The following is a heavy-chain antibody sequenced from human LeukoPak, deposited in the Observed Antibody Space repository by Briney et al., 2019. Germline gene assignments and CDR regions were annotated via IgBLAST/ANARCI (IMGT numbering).Heavy chain of an antibody. CDR3: ARLVTPGRYYYSSWFDY. J-gene: IGHJ4*02. CDR2: ISNDGSNK. V-gene: IGHV3-30*04. D-gene: IGHD3-10*01. CDR1: GFTFSSYA. Sequence: GGSLRLSCAASGFTFSSYAMHWVRQAPGKGLEWVAVISNDGSNKYYADSVKGRFTISRDNSKNTLYLQMNSLRAEDTAVYYCARLVTPGRYYYSSWFDYWGQGTLVTVSS.